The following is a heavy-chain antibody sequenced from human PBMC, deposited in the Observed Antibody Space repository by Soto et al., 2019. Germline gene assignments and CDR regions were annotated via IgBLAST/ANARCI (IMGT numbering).Heavy chain of an antibody. CDR1: GGTFSTCA. CDR2: IIPVFGTA. Sequence: QVQLVQSGAEVKKPGSSVKVSCKASGGTFSTCAINWVRQAPGQGLEWMGGIIPVFGTAHYAQKFQGRVTITADESTSTAYMELSSLRSEDTAVYYCARALEEYYYDSSGYYSAYWGQGTRVTVST. J-gene: IGHJ4*02. V-gene: IGHV1-69*12. CDR3: ARALEEYYYDSSGYYSAY. D-gene: IGHD3-22*01.